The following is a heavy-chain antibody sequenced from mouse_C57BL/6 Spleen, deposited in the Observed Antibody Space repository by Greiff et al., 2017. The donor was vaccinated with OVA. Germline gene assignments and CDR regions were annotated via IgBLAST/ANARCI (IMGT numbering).Heavy chain of an antibody. Sequence: EVQLQQSGPELVKPGASVKISCKASGYSFTDYNMNWVKQSHGKSLEWIGVINPNYGTTSYNQKFKGKATLTVDQSSSTAYMQLNSLTSEDSAVDYCARCHYGSSCGFAYWGQGTLVTVSA. CDR3: ARCHYGSSCGFAY. CDR2: INPNYGTT. V-gene: IGHV1-39*01. CDR1: GYSFTDYN. J-gene: IGHJ3*01. D-gene: IGHD1-1*01.